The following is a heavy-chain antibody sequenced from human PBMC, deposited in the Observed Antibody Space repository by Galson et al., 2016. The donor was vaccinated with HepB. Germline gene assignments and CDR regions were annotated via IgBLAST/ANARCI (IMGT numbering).Heavy chain of an antibody. CDR3: ARVRSGYSGYAIPYYYGMDV. Sequence: CAISGDSVSSNSATWNWIRQSPSRGLEWLGRTYYRSKWYNDYALSVKSRITINPDTSKNQFSLQLNSVTPEDTAVYYCARVRSGYSGYAIPYYYGMDVWGQGTTVTVSS. J-gene: IGHJ6*02. D-gene: IGHD5-12*01. V-gene: IGHV6-1*01. CDR2: TYYRSKWYN. CDR1: GDSVSSNSAT.